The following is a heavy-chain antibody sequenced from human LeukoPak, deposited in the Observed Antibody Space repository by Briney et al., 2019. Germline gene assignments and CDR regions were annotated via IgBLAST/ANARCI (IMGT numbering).Heavy chain of an antibody. D-gene: IGHD3-22*01. Sequence: PSETLSLTCSVSGASISSGSNYWGWIRQPPGKTLEWIGSIYSSGSTYYNPSLKSRVIIIIDTPKNHFSLTLSSVTAADTAVYYCARASYYYDSSGYLHYWGQGTLVTVSS. J-gene: IGHJ4*02. CDR2: IYSSGST. V-gene: IGHV4-39*07. CDR1: GASISSGSNY. CDR3: ARASYYYDSSGYLHY.